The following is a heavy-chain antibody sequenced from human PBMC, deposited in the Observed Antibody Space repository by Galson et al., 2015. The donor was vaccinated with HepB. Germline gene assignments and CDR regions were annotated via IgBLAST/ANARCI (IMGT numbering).Heavy chain of an antibody. J-gene: IGHJ4*02. Sequence: SLRLSCAASGFAFSDYYITWVRQAPGKGLEWVSYIRISSGHTNYADSAKGRFTISRDNAKNSVYLQTNSLRDEDTAVYYCARGRSGNDYNGFDYWGQGTLVTVSS. V-gene: IGHV3-11*06. CDR2: IRISSGHT. CDR1: GFAFSDYY. CDR3: ARGRSGNDYNGFDY. D-gene: IGHD3-10*01.